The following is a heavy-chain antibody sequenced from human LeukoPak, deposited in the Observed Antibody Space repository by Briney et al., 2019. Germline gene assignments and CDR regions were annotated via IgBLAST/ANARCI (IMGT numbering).Heavy chain of an antibody. Sequence: GGSLRLSCAASGFTFSSYSMSWVRQAPGKGLEGVSSISSSSSYIYYVDSVKGRFTISRDNAKNSLYLQMNSLRAEDTAVYYCARADTYYYDSRGYYTFDYWGQGTLVTVSP. D-gene: IGHD3-22*01. CDR3: ARADTYYYDSRGYYTFDY. CDR2: ISSSSSYI. V-gene: IGHV3-21*01. CDR1: GFTFSSYS. J-gene: IGHJ4*02.